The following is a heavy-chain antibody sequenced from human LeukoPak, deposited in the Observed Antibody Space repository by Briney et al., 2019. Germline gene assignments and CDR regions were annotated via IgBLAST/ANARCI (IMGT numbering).Heavy chain of an antibody. J-gene: IGHJ2*01. V-gene: IGHV3-74*01. CDR2: FYSDGTYT. Sequence: PGGSLRLSCAASGFTLSSYQMHWFRQAPGKGLLWVSRFYSDGTYTTYADSVKGRFTVSRDNAKNTLYLQINSLRAEDTAVYYCARDPGSDSHDWYFDLWGRGTLVTVSS. CDR1: GFTLSSYQ. CDR3: ARDPGSDSHDWYFDL. D-gene: IGHD1-26*01.